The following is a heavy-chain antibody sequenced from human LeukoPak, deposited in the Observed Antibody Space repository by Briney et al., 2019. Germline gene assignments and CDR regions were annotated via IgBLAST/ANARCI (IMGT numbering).Heavy chain of an antibody. CDR1: GYTFTGYY. D-gene: IGHD3-10*01. Sequence: ASVKVSCKASGYTFTGYYMHWVRQAPGQGLEWMGWINPNSGGTNYAQKFQGRVTMTRDTSISTAYMELSRLRSDDTAVYYCARNPAASGSFEYWGQGTLVTVSS. V-gene: IGHV1-2*02. CDR2: INPNSGGT. J-gene: IGHJ4*02. CDR3: ARNPAASGSFEY.